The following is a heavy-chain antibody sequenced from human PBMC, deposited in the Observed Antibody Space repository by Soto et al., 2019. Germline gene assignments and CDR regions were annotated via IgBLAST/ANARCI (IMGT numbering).Heavy chain of an antibody. CDR3: ARRISASSSWYGDYFDY. CDR2: IYYSGST. D-gene: IGHD6-13*01. J-gene: IGHJ4*02. CDR1: GGSISSYY. Sequence: SETLSLTCTVSGGSISSYYWNWIRQPPGKGLEWIGYIYYSGSTNYNPSLKSRVTISVDTSKNQFSLKLSSVTAADTAVYYCARRISASSSWYGDYFDYWGQGTLVTVSS. V-gene: IGHV4-59*08.